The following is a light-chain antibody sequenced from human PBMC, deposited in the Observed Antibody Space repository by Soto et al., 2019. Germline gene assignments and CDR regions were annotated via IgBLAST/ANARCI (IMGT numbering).Light chain of an antibody. V-gene: IGLV1-40*01. Sequence: QSVLTQPPSVSGAPGQRVTIACTGNNSNIGTGFDVHWYRHFPGAAPKLLLSGTSHRPSGVPDRFSGSKSDTSASLAITGLQADDEADYYCQTSDSGLFGLIFGTGTKVTVL. CDR1: NSNIGTGFD. J-gene: IGLJ1*01. CDR2: GTS. CDR3: QTSDSGLFGLI.